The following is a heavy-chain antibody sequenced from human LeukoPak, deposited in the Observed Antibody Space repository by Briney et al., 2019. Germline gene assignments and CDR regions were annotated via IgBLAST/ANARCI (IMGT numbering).Heavy chain of an antibody. CDR2: IIPIFGTA. V-gene: IGHV1-69*05. D-gene: IGHD3-22*01. J-gene: IGHJ5*02. CDR3: ARETMYYDSSGYWFDP. Sequence: ASEKVSCKASGGTFSSYAISWVRQAPRQGLEWMGGIIPIFGTANYAQKFQGRVTITTDESTSTAYMELSSLRSEDTAVYYCARETMYYDSSGYWFDPWGQGTLVTVSS. CDR1: GGTFSSYA.